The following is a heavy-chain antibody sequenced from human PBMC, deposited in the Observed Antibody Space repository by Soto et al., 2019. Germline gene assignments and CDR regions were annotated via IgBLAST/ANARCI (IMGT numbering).Heavy chain of an antibody. V-gene: IGHV3-23*01. Sequence: EVQLLESGGVLVQPGGSLRLSCAASGFTFSSYAMRWVRQAPGKGLEWVSGISGGGGTTYYADSVKGRFTISRDNSKNTLELQMNGLRAEDTSAYYCAKDLASAGTLSRYFDHRGQGALVTVSS. D-gene: IGHD6-13*01. CDR3: AKDLASAGTLSRYFDH. J-gene: IGHJ4*02. CDR1: GFTFSSYA. CDR2: ISGGGGTT.